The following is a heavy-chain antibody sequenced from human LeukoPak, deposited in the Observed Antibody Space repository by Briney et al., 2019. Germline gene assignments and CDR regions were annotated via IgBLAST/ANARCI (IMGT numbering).Heavy chain of an antibody. D-gene: IGHD5-18*01. CDR3: ANDLGWIQLNLG. CDR2: IRYDGSNK. Sequence: PGGSLRLSCAASGFTFSAYGIHWVRQAPGKGLEWVTFIRYDGSNKYYADSVKGRFTISRDNSRNTVYLQMNSLRVEDTAVYYCANDLGWIQLNLGRGQGTLVTVSS. V-gene: IGHV3-30*02. J-gene: IGHJ4*02. CDR1: GFTFSAYG.